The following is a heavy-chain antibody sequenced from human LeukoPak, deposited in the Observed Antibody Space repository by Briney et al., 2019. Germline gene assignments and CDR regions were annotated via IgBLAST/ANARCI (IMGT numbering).Heavy chain of an antibody. CDR1: GGSISSSNW. V-gene: IGHV4-4*02. Sequence: SETLSLTCAVSGGSISSSNWWSWVRQPPGKGLEWIGEIYHSGSTNYNPSLKSRVTISVDKSKNQFSLKLSSVTAADTAVYYCARGGGSGSYFNWFDPWGQGTLVTVSS. D-gene: IGHD3-10*01. CDR2: IYHSGST. CDR3: ARGGGSGSYFNWFDP. J-gene: IGHJ5*02.